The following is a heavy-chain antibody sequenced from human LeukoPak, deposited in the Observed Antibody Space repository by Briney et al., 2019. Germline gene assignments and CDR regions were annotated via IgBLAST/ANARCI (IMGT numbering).Heavy chain of an antibody. V-gene: IGHV4-34*01. CDR3: ARSGTYQHSSSYDY. J-gene: IGHJ4*02. D-gene: IGHD6-13*01. CDR1: GESFKDYY. Sequence: PSETLSLTCAVYGESFKDYYWNWIRQPPGKGLEWIGEINHRGSSNYNPSLKSRVTISVDTSKNQFSLKLSSVTAADTAVYYCARSGTYQHSSSYDYWGQGTLVTDSS. CDR2: INHRGSS.